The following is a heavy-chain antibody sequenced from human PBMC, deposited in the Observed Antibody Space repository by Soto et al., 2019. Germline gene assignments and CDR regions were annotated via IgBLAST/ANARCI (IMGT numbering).Heavy chain of an antibody. D-gene: IGHD1-1*01. Sequence: QVQLQQWGAGLVKPSETLSLSCAVYGQSFSGHSWAWIRQPTGKGLEWIGEINESGSTYYNPSLKSRVTISTDTSKNQFSLELSSVSAADTAAYFCARGSGIVALPGELEDVNYDYWGQGTLVNVSS. J-gene: IGHJ4*02. CDR1: GQSFSGHS. CDR2: INESGST. CDR3: ARGSGIVALPGELEDVNYDY. V-gene: IGHV4-34*01.